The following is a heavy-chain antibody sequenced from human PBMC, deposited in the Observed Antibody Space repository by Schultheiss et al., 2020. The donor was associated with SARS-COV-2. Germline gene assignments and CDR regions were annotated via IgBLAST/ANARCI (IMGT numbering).Heavy chain of an antibody. Sequence: GESLKISCAASGFTFSSYSMNWVRQAPGKGLEWVSSISSSSSYIYYADSVKGRFTISRDNAKNSLYLQMNSLRAEDTAVYYCARDLGSPLNYYYGMDVWGQGTTVTVSS. CDR2: ISSSSSYI. J-gene: IGHJ6*02. CDR3: ARDLGSPLNYYYGMDV. CDR1: GFTFSSYS. V-gene: IGHV3-21*01. D-gene: IGHD2-15*01.